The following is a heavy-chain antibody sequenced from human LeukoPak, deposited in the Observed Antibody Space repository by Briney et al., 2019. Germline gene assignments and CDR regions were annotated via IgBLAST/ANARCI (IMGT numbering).Heavy chain of an antibody. Sequence: WGTLRLSCAASASSFSDQYMYWVRQAPRKGLELVGRTGNKGSRYTTEYASPMKGRFTISGNDSTNSLQLQMNSLKSEDTAVYYCTRGYSGGAAYAFDIWGPGTMVTVSS. D-gene: IGHD1-26*01. CDR3: TRGYSGGAAYAFDI. V-gene: IGHV3-72*01. J-gene: IGHJ3*02. CDR2: TGNKGSRYTT. CDR1: ASSFSDQY.